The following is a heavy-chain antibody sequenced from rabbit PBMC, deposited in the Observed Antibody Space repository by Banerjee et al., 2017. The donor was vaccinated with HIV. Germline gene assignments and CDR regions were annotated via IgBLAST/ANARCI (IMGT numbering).Heavy chain of an antibody. CDR1: GFSFSSGYW. CDR3: ARYTNYVGYNYATRLDL. D-gene: IGHD6-1*01. J-gene: IGHJ3*01. Sequence: QEQLVESGGGLVQPGASLTLTCTASGFSFSSGYWICWVRQAPGKGLEWIGCIGAGSGATYYASWAKGRFTISKTSSTTVTLQMTSLTAADTATYFCARYTNYVGYNYATRLDLWGQGTLVTVS. CDR2: IGAGSGAT. V-gene: IGHV1S45*01.